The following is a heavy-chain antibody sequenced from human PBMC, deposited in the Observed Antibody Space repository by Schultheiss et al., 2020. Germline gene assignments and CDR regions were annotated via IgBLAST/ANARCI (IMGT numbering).Heavy chain of an antibody. CDR2: INHSGST. CDR1: GGSISSGGYY. Sequence: SATMSLTCTVSGGSISSGGYYWSWIRQPPGKGLEWIGDINHSGSTNYNPSLKSRVTISVDTSKNQFSLKLSSVTAADTAVYYCARGRGYGSPPDYWGQGTLVTVSS. D-gene: IGHD6-13*01. V-gene: IGHV4-39*07. CDR3: ARGRGYGSPPDY. J-gene: IGHJ4*02.